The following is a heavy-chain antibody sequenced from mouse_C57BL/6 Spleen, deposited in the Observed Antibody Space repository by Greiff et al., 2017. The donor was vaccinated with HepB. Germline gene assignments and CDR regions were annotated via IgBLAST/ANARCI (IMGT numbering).Heavy chain of an antibody. Sequence: VQLQQSGPVLVKPGASVKMSCKASGYTFTDYYMNWVKQSHGKSLEWIGVINPYNGGTSYNQKFKGKATLTVDKSSSTAYMELNSLTSEDSAVYYCARGRYAMDYWGQGTSVTVSS. CDR1: GYTFTDYY. CDR3: ARGRYAMDY. V-gene: IGHV1-19*01. CDR2: INPYNGGT. J-gene: IGHJ4*01.